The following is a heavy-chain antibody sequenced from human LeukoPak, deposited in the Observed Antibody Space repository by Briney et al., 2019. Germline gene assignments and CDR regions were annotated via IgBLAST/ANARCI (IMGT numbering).Heavy chain of an antibody. V-gene: IGHV4-59*01. CDR1: GGSISSYY. D-gene: IGHD2-15*01. CDR2: IYYSGST. Sequence: PSETLSLTCTVSGGSISSYYWSWIRQPPGKGLEWIGYIYYSGSTNYNPSLKSRVTISVDTSKNQFSLKLSSVTAADTAVYYCARETSPYCSGGSCLLFDYWGQGTLVTVSS. J-gene: IGHJ4*02. CDR3: ARETSPYCSGGSCLLFDY.